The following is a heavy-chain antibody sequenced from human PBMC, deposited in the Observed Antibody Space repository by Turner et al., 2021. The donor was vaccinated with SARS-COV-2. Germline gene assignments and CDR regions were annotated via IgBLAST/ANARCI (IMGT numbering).Heavy chain of an antibody. V-gene: IGHV1-69*01. CDR2: IIPISGTA. J-gene: IGHJ6*02. D-gene: IGHD3-10*01. CDR3: ARGKNYYGSGIYYPTHYYYGMDV. Sequence: QVQLVQSGAEVKKPGSSVKVSCKASGGTFSSYAISWVRQAPGQGLEWMGGIIPISGTANYAQKFQGRVTITADESTSTAYMELSSLRSEDTAVYYCARGKNYYGSGIYYPTHYYYGMDVWGQGTTVAVSS. CDR1: GGTFSSYA.